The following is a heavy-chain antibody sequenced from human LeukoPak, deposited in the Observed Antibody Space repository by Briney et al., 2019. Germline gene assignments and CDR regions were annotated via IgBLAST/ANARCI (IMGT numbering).Heavy chain of an antibody. D-gene: IGHD6-13*01. J-gene: IGHJ4*02. V-gene: IGHV4-59*01. CDR2: IYYSGTT. CDR1: GGSISSYY. Sequence: PSETLSLTCTVSGGSISSYYWSWIRQPPGKGLEWIGYIYYSGTTNYNPSLESRVTVPVDPSKNQFSLKLSSVTAADTAVYFCARSYSSSFPFDYWGQGTLVTVSS. CDR3: ARSYSSSFPFDY.